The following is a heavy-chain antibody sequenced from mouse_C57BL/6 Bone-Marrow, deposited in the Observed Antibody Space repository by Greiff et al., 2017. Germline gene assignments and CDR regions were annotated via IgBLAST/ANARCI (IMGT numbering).Heavy chain of an antibody. CDR3: ARQPHYNYEPYFDY. Sequence: VQLQQSGGDLVKPGGSLKLSCAASGFTFSSYGMSWVRQTPDKRLEWVATISSGGSYTYYPDSVKGRFTISRDNAKNTLYLQMSSLKSEDTAMDYCARQPHYNYEPYFDYWGQGTTLTVSS. V-gene: IGHV5-6*01. D-gene: IGHD1-1*01. CDR1: GFTFSSYG. J-gene: IGHJ2*01. CDR2: ISSGGSYT.